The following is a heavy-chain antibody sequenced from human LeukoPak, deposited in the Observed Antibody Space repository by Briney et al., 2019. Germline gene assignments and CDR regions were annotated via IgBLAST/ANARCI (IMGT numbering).Heavy chain of an antibody. D-gene: IGHD3-3*01. CDR3: ARDPSRGFLEPYYYYGMDV. CDR1: GGTFSSYA. J-gene: IGHJ6*02. CDR2: IIPILGIA. V-gene: IGHV1-69*04. Sequence: SVKVSCKASGGTFSSYAISWVRQAPGQGLEWMGRIIPILGIANYEQKFRGRVTITADKSTSTAYMELSSLRSEDTAVYYCARDPSRGFLEPYYYYGMDVWGQGTTVTVSS.